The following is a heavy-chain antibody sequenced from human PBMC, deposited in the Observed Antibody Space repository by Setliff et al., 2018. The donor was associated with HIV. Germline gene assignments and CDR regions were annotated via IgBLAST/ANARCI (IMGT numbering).Heavy chain of an antibody. Sequence: PGGSLRPSWAAPGFSFRSYGMHWVRQAPGKGLEWVAVIWFDASYKYHADSVEGRFTISRDNSKNTLYLQMNNLSADDTAVYYCARAQWVIPGATRGSDALDIWGQGTTVTVSS. CDR3: ARAQWVIPGATRGSDALDI. J-gene: IGHJ3*02. CDR2: IWFDASYK. CDR1: GFSFRSYG. V-gene: IGHV3-33*03. D-gene: IGHD2-2*01.